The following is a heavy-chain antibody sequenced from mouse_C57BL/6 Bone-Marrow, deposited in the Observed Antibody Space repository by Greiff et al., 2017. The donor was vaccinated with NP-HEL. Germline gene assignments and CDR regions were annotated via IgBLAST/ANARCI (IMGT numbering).Heavy chain of an antibody. J-gene: IGHJ3*01. V-gene: IGHV5-17*01. D-gene: IGHD2-5*01. CDR3: ARATYYSKDWFAY. CDR2: ISSGSSTI. Sequence: EVNVVESGGGLVKPGGSLKLSCAASGFTFSDYGMHWVRQAPEKGLEWVAYISSGSSTIYYADTVKGRFTISRDNAKNTLFLQMTSLRSEDTAMYYCARATYYSKDWFAYWGQGTLVTVSA. CDR1: GFTFSDYG.